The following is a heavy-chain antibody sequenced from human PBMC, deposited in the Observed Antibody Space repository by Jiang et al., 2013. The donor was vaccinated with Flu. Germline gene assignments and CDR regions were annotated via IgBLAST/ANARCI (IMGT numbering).Heavy chain of an antibody. D-gene: IGHD3-22*01. CDR2: ISYSGST. CDR3: VRNYYDRNGIWARFHY. Sequence: GLVKPSETLSLTCSVSGDSISSSSYYWGWIRQPPGKGLEWIASISYSGSTYYNPSLKSRVTISVDTSKNQFSLKLSSVTAADTAVYYCVRNYYDRNGIWARFHYWGQGTLVTVSS. CDR1: GDSISSSSYY. V-gene: IGHV4-39*01. J-gene: IGHJ4*02.